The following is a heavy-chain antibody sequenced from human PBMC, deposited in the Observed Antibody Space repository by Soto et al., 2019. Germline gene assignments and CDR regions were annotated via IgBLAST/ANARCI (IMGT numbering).Heavy chain of an antibody. CDR2: IYSGGST. D-gene: IGHD2-15*01. CDR1: GFTVSSNY. Sequence: GGSLRLSCAASGFTVSSNYMSWVRQAPGKGLEWVSVIYSGGSTYYADSVKGRFTISRDNSKNTLYLQMNSLRAEDTAVYYCARDVVGYCSGGSCYPDAFDIWGQGTMVTVSS. J-gene: IGHJ3*02. CDR3: ARDVVGYCSGGSCYPDAFDI. V-gene: IGHV3-66*01.